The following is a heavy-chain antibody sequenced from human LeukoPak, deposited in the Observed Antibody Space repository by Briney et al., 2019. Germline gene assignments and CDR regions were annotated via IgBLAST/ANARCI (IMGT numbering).Heavy chain of an antibody. V-gene: IGHV1-18*01. Sequence: GASVKVSCKASGYTFTSYGIRWVRQAPGQGLEWMGWISTYNGNTNYAQKLQGRVTMTTDTSTSTAYVELRSLRSDDTAVYYCARAERGYDILTGYSKYYFDYWGQGTLVIVSS. D-gene: IGHD3-9*01. CDR2: ISTYNGNT. CDR1: GYTFTSYG. J-gene: IGHJ4*02. CDR3: ARAERGYDILTGYSKYYFDY.